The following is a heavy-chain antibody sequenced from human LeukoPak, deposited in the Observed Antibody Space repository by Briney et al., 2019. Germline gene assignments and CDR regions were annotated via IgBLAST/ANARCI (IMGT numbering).Heavy chain of an antibody. Sequence: SETLSLTCAVYGGSFSGYYWSWIRQPPGEGLEWIGEINHSGSTNYNPSLKSRVTISVDTSKNQFSLKLSSVTAADTAVYYCARGLPPLGPNDYWGQGTLVTVSS. V-gene: IGHV4-34*01. CDR3: ARGLPPLGPNDY. D-gene: IGHD3-16*01. J-gene: IGHJ4*02. CDR2: INHSGST. CDR1: GGSFSGYY.